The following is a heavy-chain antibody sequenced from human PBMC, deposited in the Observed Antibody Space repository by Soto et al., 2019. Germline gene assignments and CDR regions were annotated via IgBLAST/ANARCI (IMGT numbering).Heavy chain of an antibody. Sequence: QMQLVESGGGVVQPGGSLRLSCLASGFTFSSYGMHWVRQAPGKGLEWVALIWYDGTNKKYVDSVKGRFSVSRDNSKDTLYMERGSLRAEDTAVYYCGRDRDYDVVPGHSDSSHGMAVGGKGTTVTVSS. CDR2: IWYDGTNK. D-gene: IGHD3-9*01. V-gene: IGHV3-33*01. CDR1: GFTFSSYG. CDR3: GRDRDYDVVPGHSDSSHGMAV. J-gene: IGHJ6*04.